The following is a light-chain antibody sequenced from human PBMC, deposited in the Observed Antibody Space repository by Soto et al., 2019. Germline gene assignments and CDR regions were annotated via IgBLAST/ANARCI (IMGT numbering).Light chain of an antibody. CDR1: QGISSY. Sequence: DIQLTQSPSFLSASVGDRVTITCRASQGISSYLAWYQQKPGKAPKLLIYAASTLQSGVPSRFSGSGFGTEFPLTISSLQPEDFATYSCQQLNSFPLTFGGGTKVEIK. V-gene: IGKV1-9*01. J-gene: IGKJ4*01. CDR3: QQLNSFPLT. CDR2: AAS.